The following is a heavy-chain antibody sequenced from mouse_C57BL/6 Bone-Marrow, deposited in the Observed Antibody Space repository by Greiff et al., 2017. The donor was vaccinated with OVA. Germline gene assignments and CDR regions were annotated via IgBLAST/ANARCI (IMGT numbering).Heavy chain of an antibody. J-gene: IGHJ3*01. V-gene: IGHV1-26*01. CDR3: ARKDYYGSSLFAY. D-gene: IGHD1-1*01. CDR1: GYTFTDYY. Sequence: EVQLQQSGPELVKPGASVKISCKSSGYTFTDYYMNWVKQSHGKSLEWIGDINPNNGGTSYNQQFKGKATLTVDKSSSTAYMELRSLTSEDSAVYYCARKDYYGSSLFAYWGQGTLVTVSA. CDR2: INPNNGGT.